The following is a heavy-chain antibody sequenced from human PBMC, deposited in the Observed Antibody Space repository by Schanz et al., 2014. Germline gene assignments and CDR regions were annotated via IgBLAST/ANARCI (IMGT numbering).Heavy chain of an antibody. CDR1: GGSISSTFYY. Sequence: QLQLQESGPGLVKPSETLSLTCTVSGGSISSTFYYWGWIRQPPGKGLDWIGTISYSGSTYYNPPLKSRLPIPVDTSKTQFPLKLNSVTAADTAVYYCANSMVRGVRMSDNWFGPWGQGTLVSVSS. CDR3: ANSMVRGVRMSDNWFGP. J-gene: IGHJ5*02. D-gene: IGHD3-10*01. V-gene: IGHV4-39*01. CDR2: ISYSGST.